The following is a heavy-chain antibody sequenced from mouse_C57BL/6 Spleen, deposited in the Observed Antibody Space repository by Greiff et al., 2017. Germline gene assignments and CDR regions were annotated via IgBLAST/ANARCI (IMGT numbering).Heavy chain of an antibody. CDR3: ARSGYSNFDY. V-gene: IGHV7-3*01. CDR2: IRNKANGYTT. CDR1: GFTFTDYY. J-gene: IGHJ2*01. Sequence: DVMLVESGGGLVQPGGSLSLSCAASGFTFTDYYMSWVRQPPGKALEWLGFIRNKANGYTTEYSASVKGRFTISRDNSQSILYLQMNALRAEDSATYYCARSGYSNFDYWGQGTTLTVSS. D-gene: IGHD2-5*01.